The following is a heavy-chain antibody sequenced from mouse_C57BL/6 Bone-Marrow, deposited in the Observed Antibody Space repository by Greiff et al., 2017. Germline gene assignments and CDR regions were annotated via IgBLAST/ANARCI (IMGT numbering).Heavy chain of an antibody. V-gene: IGHV2-5*01. J-gene: IGHJ4*01. CDR1: GFSLTSYG. CDR2: IWRGGST. CDR3: AKNPMITKIYYAMDY. D-gene: IGHD2-4*01. Sequence: QVQLQQSGPGLVQPSQSLSITCTVSGFSLTSYGVHWVRQSPGTGLEWLGVIWRGGSTDYNAAFMSRLSITKDNSKSQVFFKMNSLQADDTAIYYCAKNPMITKIYYAMDYWGQGTSVTVSS.